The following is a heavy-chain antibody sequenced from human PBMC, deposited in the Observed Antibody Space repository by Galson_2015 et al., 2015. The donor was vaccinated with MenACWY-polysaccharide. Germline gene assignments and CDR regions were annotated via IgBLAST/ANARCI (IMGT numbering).Heavy chain of an antibody. V-gene: IGHV6-1*01. CDR3: TRDVGAIDY. CDR2: TYYRSKWYN. J-gene: IGHJ4*02. Sequence: CAISGDSVSSNSAAWNWIRQSPSRGLEWLGRTYYRSKWYNDYALSVKSRITINPDTSRNRFSLQLNSVTPEDTAVYYCTRDVGAIDYWGQGTLVTVSS. CDR1: GDSVSSNSAA. D-gene: IGHD1-26*01.